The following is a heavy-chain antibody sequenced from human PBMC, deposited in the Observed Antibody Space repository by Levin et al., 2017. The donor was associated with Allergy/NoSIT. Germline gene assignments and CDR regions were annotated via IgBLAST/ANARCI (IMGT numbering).Heavy chain of an antibody. CDR2: ISWNSGSI. CDR1: GFTFDDYA. J-gene: IGHJ4*02. V-gene: IGHV3-9*01. Sequence: GGSLRLSCAASGFTFDDYAMHWVRQAPGKGLEWVSGISWNSGSIGYADSVKGRFTISRDNAKNSLYLQMNSLRAEDTALYYCAKCRYSSSSGSDYWGQGTLVTVSS. CDR3: AKCRYSSSSGSDY. D-gene: IGHD6-6*01.